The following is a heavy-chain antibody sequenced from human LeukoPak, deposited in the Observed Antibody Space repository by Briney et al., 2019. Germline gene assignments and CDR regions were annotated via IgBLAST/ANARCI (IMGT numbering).Heavy chain of an antibody. CDR1: GGSISRYY. Sequence: SETLSLTCTVSGGSISRYYWTWIRQPPGKGLEWIGYILFSGNTNYNPSFKSRVTISIDTSRSRFSLKLSSVTAADTAVYYCARGLYYYYGMDVWGQGTTVTVSS. CDR2: ILFSGNT. V-gene: IGHV4-59*01. CDR3: ARGLYYYYGMDV. J-gene: IGHJ6*02.